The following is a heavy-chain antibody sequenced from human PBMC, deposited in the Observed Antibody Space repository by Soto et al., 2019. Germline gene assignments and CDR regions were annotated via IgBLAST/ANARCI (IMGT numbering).Heavy chain of an antibody. Sequence: EVQLVESGGGLVQPGESLRLSCAASGYTFSPFWMHWVRQAPGMGLVWVSHINGDSITILYADSVRGRFTISRDNAKNTFYLQMSSLKGDDTAVFYCVRDRGNPDSFNVWGRGTMVTVSS. CDR1: GYTFSPFW. J-gene: IGHJ3*01. CDR2: INGDSITI. CDR3: VRDRGNPDSFNV. D-gene: IGHD3-10*01. V-gene: IGHV3-74*01.